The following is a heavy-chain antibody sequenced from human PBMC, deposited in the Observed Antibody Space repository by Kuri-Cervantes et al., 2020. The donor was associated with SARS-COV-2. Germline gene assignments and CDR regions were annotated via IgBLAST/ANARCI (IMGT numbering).Heavy chain of an antibody. CDR2: IRYDGSNK. D-gene: IGHD2-15*01. J-gene: IGHJ4*02. Sequence: GESLKISCAASGFTFSSYGKRWVRQAPGKGLEWVAFIRYDGSNKYYADSVKGRFTISRDNSKNTLYLQMNSLRAEDTAVYYCTKDSRLYCSGGSCYLFDYWGQGTLVTVSS. V-gene: IGHV3-30*02. CDR1: GFTFSSYG. CDR3: TKDSRLYCSGGSCYLFDY.